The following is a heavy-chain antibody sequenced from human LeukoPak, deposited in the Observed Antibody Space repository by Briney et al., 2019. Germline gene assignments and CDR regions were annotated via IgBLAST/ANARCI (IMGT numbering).Heavy chain of an antibody. V-gene: IGHV3-23*01. CDR3: AKPCSSGWSPYYHYYMDV. CDR1: GFTFSSYA. D-gene: IGHD6-19*01. Sequence: HAGGSLRLSCAASGFTFSSYAMSWVRQAPGKGLEWVSSLSDSGGHTYYADSVKGRFTISRDNSRNILYLQMNALRAEDTAVYYCAKPCSSGWSPYYHYYMDVWGKGTTVTVSS. CDR2: LSDSGGHT. J-gene: IGHJ6*03.